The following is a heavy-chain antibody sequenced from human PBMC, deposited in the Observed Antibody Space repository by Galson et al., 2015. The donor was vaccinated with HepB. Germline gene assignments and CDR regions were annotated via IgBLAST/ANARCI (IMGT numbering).Heavy chain of an antibody. Sequence: SLRLSCAASGFTFSHYAMTWVRQAPGKGLEWVSCITGSDGRTYYADSVRGRFTIPRDNSKNTLYLQINNLRADDTAVYYCARMGSVRDYDFDPWGQELLVSVSS. D-gene: IGHD5-12*01. CDR2: ITGSDGRT. CDR3: ARMGSVRDYDFDP. V-gene: IGHV3-23*01. CDR1: GFTFSHYA. J-gene: IGHJ5*02.